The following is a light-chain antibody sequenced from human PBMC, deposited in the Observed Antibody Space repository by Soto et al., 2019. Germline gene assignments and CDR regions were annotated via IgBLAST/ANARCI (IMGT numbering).Light chain of an antibody. CDR2: GAS. CDR1: PSLSKS. Sequence: EIVWTQSPATLSLSPGERATLSCRASPSLSKSLVWYQKKPGQAPRILIDGASNRATGIPARFSGSGSGTDFNLTISRLETEDFAVYLCQQRSSWTLTFGGGTKLDIK. J-gene: IGKJ4*02. V-gene: IGKV3-11*01. CDR3: QQRSSWTLT.